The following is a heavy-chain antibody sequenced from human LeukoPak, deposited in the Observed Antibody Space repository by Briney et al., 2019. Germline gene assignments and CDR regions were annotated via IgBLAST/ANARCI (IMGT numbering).Heavy chain of an antibody. Sequence: SVKVFCKASGGTFSSYAISWVRQAPGQGLEWMGRIIPILGIANYAQKFQGRVTITADKSTSTAYMELSSLRSEDTAVYYCARASGFYYDSSGYYYGWGQGTLVTVSS. J-gene: IGHJ4*02. CDR1: GGTFSSYA. CDR3: ARASGFYYDSSGYYYG. D-gene: IGHD3-22*01. V-gene: IGHV1-69*04. CDR2: IIPILGIA.